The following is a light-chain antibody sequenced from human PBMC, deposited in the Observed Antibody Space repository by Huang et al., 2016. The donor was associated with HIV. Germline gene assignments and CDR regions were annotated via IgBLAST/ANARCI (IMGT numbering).Light chain of an antibody. CDR2: GVS. V-gene: IGKV1-39*01. Sequence: IQLTQSPTSLSASVGDRVTIACRASQDIGTYLNWFQQKPGRAPKLLISGVSSLHTGIPSRFIGSGSGTEFTLTVRGLQFDDFATYFCQQSYSALITFGQGTRLEIK. CDR3: QQSYSALIT. CDR1: QDIGTY. J-gene: IGKJ5*01.